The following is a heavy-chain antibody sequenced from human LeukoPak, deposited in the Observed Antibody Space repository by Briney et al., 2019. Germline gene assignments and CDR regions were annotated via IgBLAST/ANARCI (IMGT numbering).Heavy chain of an antibody. V-gene: IGHV4-39*07. Sequence: SETLSLTCTVSGGSISSSSYYWGWIRQPPGKGLEWIGTIYYSGSTYYNPSLKSRVTISVDTSKNQFSLKLSSVTAADTAVYYCARGIPAIDDSSGYYYNWFDPWGQGTLVTVSS. D-gene: IGHD3-22*01. CDR2: IYYSGST. CDR1: GGSISSSSYY. CDR3: ARGIPAIDDSSGYYYNWFDP. J-gene: IGHJ5*02.